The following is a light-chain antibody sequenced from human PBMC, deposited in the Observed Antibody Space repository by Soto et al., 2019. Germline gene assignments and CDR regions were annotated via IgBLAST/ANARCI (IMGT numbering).Light chain of an antibody. J-gene: IGLJ1*01. CDR2: EGN. Sequence: QSVLTQPASVSGSDGQSITISCTGSSSDVGSYNHVSWYQQRPGKAPKFMIYEGNKRPSGVSNRFSGSKSGNTASLTISGLQGDDEADYYCCSYAGGSSYVFGAGTKLTVL. CDR3: CSYAGGSSYV. V-gene: IGLV2-23*01. CDR1: SSDVGSYNH.